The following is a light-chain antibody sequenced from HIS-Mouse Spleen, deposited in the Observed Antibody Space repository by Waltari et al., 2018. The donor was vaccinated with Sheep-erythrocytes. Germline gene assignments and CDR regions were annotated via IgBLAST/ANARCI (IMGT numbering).Light chain of an antibody. J-gene: IGLJ3*02. Sequence: QSALTQPRSVSGSPGQSVTISCPRTSSDVGGYNYVSWYQTHTGKAPKLMIYDVSKRPSGVPDRFSGSKSGNTASLTISGLQAEDEADYYCCSYAGSYTFWVFGGGTKLTVL. CDR3: CSYAGSYTFWV. CDR1: SSDVGGYNY. CDR2: DVS. V-gene: IGLV2-11*01.